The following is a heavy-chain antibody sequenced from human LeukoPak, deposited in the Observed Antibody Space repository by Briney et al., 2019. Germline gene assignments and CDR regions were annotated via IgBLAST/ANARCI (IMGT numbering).Heavy chain of an antibody. CDR3: TAKLYDFWSGYYGRHSMDV. CDR1: GYTFTDYY. D-gene: IGHD3-3*01. Sequence: GASVKVSCKAAGYTFTDYYMHWVRQAPGQGLEWMGGFDPEDGETIYAQKFQGRVTMTEDTSTDTAYMELSSLRSEDTAVYYCTAKLYDFWSGYYGRHSMDVWGKGTTVTVSS. CDR2: FDPEDGET. V-gene: IGHV1-24*01. J-gene: IGHJ6*03.